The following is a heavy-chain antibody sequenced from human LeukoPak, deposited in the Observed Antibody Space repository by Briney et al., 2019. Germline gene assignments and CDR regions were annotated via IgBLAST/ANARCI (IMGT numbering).Heavy chain of an antibody. CDR1: GVTFSSYW. J-gene: IGHJ4*02. V-gene: IGHV3-74*01. Sequence: GGSLRLSCAASGVTFSSYWMHCLRQARGKGRVWVSRITSDGSTTSYADSVKGRFTICRDNAKNTLYLQMNSLRAEDMAVYYCARNTGSDLDYWGQGTLVTVSS. CDR3: ARNTGSDLDY. CDR2: ITSDGSTT. D-gene: IGHD3-10*01.